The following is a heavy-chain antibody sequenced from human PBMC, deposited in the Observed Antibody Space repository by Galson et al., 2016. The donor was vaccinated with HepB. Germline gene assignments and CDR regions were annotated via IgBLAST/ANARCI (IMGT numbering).Heavy chain of an antibody. CDR3: ARELQDAVTFAWYLDL. V-gene: IGHV3-13*04. Sequence: SCAASGSTFSTYDRHWVRQASGKGLEWVSAIGTRGDTYYADSVEGRFTISRENAKNSLYLQMNYLRAEDTALYYCARELQDAVTFAWYLDLWGRGTLVTVSS. D-gene: IGHD4-17*01. CDR1: GSTFSTYD. CDR2: IGTRGDT. J-gene: IGHJ2*01.